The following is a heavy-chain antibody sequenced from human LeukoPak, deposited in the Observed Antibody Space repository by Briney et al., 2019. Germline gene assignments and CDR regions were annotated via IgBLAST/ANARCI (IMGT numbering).Heavy chain of an antibody. D-gene: IGHD6-19*01. J-gene: IGHJ4*02. V-gene: IGHV3-23*01. CDR2: ISGSGGST. CDR1: GFTFSNAW. Sequence: PGGSLRLSCAASGFTFSNAWMSWVRQAPGKGLEWVSAISGSGGSTYYADSVKGRFTISRDNSKNTLYLQMNSLRAEDTAVYYCAKEEAVAGTVGYWGQGTLVTVSS. CDR3: AKEEAVAGTVGY.